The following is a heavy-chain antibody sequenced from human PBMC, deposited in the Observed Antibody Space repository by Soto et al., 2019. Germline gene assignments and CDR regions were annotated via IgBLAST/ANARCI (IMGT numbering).Heavy chain of an antibody. CDR3: ARDQYPDGYGPYYYYYGMDV. D-gene: IGHD5-18*01. CDR2: ISYDGSNK. J-gene: IGHJ6*02. CDR1: GFTFSSYA. V-gene: IGHV3-30-3*01. Sequence: PGGSLRLSCAASGFTFSSYAMHWVRQAPGKGLEWVAVISYDGSNKYYADSVKGRFTISRDNSKNTLYLQMNSLRAEDTAVYYCARDQYPDGYGPYYYYYGMDVWGQGTTVTVSS.